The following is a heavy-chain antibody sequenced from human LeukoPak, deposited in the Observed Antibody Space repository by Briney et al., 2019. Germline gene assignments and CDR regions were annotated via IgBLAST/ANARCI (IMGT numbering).Heavy chain of an antibody. CDR3: ARDEDSSRPLGAFDI. Sequence: PGGSLRLSCAASGFTFSSYWMSWVRQAPGKGLEWVANIKQDGSEKCYVDSVKGRFTISRDNAKNSLYLQMNSLRAEDTAVYYCARDEDSSRPLGAFDIWGQGTMVTVSS. J-gene: IGHJ3*02. D-gene: IGHD3-22*01. CDR2: IKQDGSEK. V-gene: IGHV3-7*01. CDR1: GFTFSSYW.